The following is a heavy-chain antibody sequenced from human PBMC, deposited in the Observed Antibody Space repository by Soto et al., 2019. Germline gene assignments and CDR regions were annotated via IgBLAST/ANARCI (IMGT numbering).Heavy chain of an antibody. J-gene: IGHJ5*02. CDR2: IYYSGST. CDR3: ASEGITVGWFDP. CDR1: GGSISSGDYY. D-gene: IGHD3-3*01. V-gene: IGHV4-30-4*01. Sequence: PSETLSLTCTVPGGSISSGDYYWSWIRQPPGKGLEWIGYIYYSGSTYYNPSLKSRVTISVDTSKNQFSLKLSSVTAADTAVYYCASEGITVGWFDPWGQGTLVTVSS.